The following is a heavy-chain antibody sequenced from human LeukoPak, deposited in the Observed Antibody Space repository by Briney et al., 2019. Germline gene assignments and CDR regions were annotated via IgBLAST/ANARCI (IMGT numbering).Heavy chain of an antibody. V-gene: IGHV3-23*01. J-gene: IGHJ5*01. Sequence: GGSLRLSCAASGVTFSSYAMSWVRQAPGKGLEWVSTISYSGGNTYYADSVKGRFTISRDNAKKSLYLQMNSLRDEDTAVYYCARNLDSWGQGALVTVSP. CDR3: ARNLDS. CDR1: GVTFSSYA. CDR2: ISYSGGNT.